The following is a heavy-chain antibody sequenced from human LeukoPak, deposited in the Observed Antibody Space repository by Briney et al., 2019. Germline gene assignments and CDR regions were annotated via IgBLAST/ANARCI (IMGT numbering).Heavy chain of an antibody. CDR1: GFTFSSYA. J-gene: IGHJ4*02. D-gene: IGHD3-9*01. V-gene: IGHV3-23*01. CDR3: AKVKRSYYDILTGYSTYYFDY. Sequence: GGSLRLSCAASGFTFSSYAMSWVRHAPGKGLEWVSAISGSGGSTYYADSVKGRFTISRDNSKNTLYLQMNSLRAEDTAVYYCAKVKRSYYDILTGYSTYYFDYWGQGTLVTVSS. CDR2: ISGSGGST.